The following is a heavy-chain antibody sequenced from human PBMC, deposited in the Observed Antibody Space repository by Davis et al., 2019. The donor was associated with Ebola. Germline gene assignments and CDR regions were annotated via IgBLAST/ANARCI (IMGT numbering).Heavy chain of an antibody. CDR2: ISWNSGSI. V-gene: IGHV3-9*01. Sequence: GGSLRLSCAASGFTFDDYAMHWVRQAPGKGLEWVSGISWNSGSIGYADSVKGRFTISRDNAKNSLYLQMSSLRAEDTAVYYCARRVGARSGFDYWGQGSLVTVSS. CDR3: ARRVGARSGFDY. D-gene: IGHD1-26*01. J-gene: IGHJ4*02. CDR1: GFTFDDYA.